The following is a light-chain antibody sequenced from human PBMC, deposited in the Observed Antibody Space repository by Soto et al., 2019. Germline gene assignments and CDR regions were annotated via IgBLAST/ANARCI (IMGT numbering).Light chain of an antibody. CDR2: GVS. CDR3: QQCHNWPRT. V-gene: IGKV3-20*01. Sequence: EIVLTQSPVALSLSPGERATLSCRASQSVSSTLLTWYQQKPGQAPRLLIYGVSSRATGIPDRFSGSGSGTDFTLTISRLEPEDLAVYYCQQCHNWPRTFGQGTKVDIK. J-gene: IGKJ1*01. CDR1: QSVSSTL.